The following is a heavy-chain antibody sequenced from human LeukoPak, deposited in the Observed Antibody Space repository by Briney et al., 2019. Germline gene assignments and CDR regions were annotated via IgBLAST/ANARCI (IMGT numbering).Heavy chain of an antibody. CDR2: IYYSGST. J-gene: IGHJ6*02. V-gene: IGHV4-30-4*01. D-gene: IGHD3-3*01. CDR1: GGSISSGDYY. Sequence: SETLSLTCTVSGGSISSGDYYWSWIRQPPGKGLEWIGYIYYSGSTYYNPSLKSRVTISVDTSKNQFSLKLSSVTAADTAVYYCARGHSGMEWIRYYYYYGMDVWGQGTTVTVSS. CDR3: ARGHSGMEWIRYYYYYGMDV.